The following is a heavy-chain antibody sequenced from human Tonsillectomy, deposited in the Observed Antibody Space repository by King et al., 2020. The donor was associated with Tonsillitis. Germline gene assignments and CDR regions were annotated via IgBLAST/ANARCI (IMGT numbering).Heavy chain of an antibody. CDR3: ARFGLLVVVPTAAFDI. D-gene: IGHD3-22*01. Sequence: VQLVESGAEVKKPGASVKVSCKASGYTFTGYYMHWVRQAPGQGLEWMGWINPNSGGTNYAQKFQGRVTMTRDTSISTAYMELSRLRSDDTAVYYCARFGLLVVVPTAAFDIWGQGTMVSISS. CDR2: INPNSGGT. CDR1: GYTFTGYY. J-gene: IGHJ3*02. V-gene: IGHV1-2*02.